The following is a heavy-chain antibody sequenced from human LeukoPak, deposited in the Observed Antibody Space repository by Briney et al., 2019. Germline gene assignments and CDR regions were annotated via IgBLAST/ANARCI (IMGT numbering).Heavy chain of an antibody. CDR2: INPNSGGT. Sequence: ASVKVSCKASGYTFTGYYMHWVRQAPGQGLEWMGWINPNSGGTNYAQKFQGRVTMTRDTSISTAYMELSRLRSDDTAVYYCARDLYGTTADFGYWGQGTLVTVSS. CDR3: ARDLYGTTADFGY. CDR1: GYTFTGYY. J-gene: IGHJ4*02. D-gene: IGHD4/OR15-4a*01. V-gene: IGHV1-2*02.